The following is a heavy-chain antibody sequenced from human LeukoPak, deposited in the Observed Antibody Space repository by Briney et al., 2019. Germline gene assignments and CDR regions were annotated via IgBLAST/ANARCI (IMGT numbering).Heavy chain of an antibody. CDR3: AYTYVDY. CDR1: GFTFSIAW. D-gene: IGHD3-16*01. V-gene: IGHV3-15*01. J-gene: IGHJ4*02. CDR2: IKSNTDGGTA. Sequence: GGSLRLSCAAYGFTFSIAWMSWVRQAPGKGLEWVGRIKSNTDGGTAEYAAPVRGRFTISRDDSKNTLYLQMNSLRTDVSAIYYCAYTYVDYWGQGTLVAVSS.